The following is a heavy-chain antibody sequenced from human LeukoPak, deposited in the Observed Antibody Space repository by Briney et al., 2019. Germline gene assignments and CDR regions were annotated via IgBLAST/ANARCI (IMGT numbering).Heavy chain of an antibody. V-gene: IGHV3-7*03. J-gene: IGHJ6*02. CDR2: IKEDGGEG. D-gene: IGHD3-9*01. CDR1: GFTFSSYW. Sequence: PGGPLRLSCAASGFTFSSYWMTWVRQAPGKGLEWVANIKEDGGEGYYVDSVKGRFTVSRDNSKNTLYLQMNSLRAEDTAVYYCARDRTYYDILTDYGMDVWGQGTTVTVSS. CDR3: ARDRTYYDILTDYGMDV.